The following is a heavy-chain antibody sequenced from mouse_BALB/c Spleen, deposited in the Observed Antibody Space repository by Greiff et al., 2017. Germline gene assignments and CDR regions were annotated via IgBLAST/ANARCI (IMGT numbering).Heavy chain of an antibody. D-gene: IGHD2-10*02. CDR3: ARYGNYVYYAMDY. J-gene: IGHJ4*01. CDR1: GFSLTSYG. Sequence: VKLMESGPGLVAPSQCLSITCTVSGFSLTSYGVHWVRQPPGKGLEWLGVISAGGSTNYNSALMSRLSISKDNSNSQVFLKMNSLQTDDTAMYYCARYGNYVYYAMDYWGQGTSVTVSS. V-gene: IGHV2-9*02. CDR2: ISAGGST.